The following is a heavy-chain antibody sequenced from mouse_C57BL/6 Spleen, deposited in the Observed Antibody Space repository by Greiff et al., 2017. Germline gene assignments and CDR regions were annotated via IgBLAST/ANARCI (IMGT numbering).Heavy chain of an antibody. D-gene: IGHD4-1*01. J-gene: IGHJ3*01. CDR1: GYTFTDYY. CDR2: INPNNGGT. V-gene: IGHV1-26*01. CDR3: ARNWAFAY. Sequence: EVQLQQSGPELVKPGASVKISCTASGYTFTDYYMNWVKQSHGKSLEWIGDINPNNGGTSYNQKFKGKATLTVDKSSSTAYMELRSLTSEDSAVYYCARNWAFAYWGQGTLVTVSA.